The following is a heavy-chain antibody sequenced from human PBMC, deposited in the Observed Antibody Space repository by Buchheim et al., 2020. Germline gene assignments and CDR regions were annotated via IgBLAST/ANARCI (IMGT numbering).Heavy chain of an antibody. CDR2: MYTSGST. J-gene: IGHJ6*02. CDR3: AREGEATFNRDGYYYGLDV. CDR1: GGSISSGSYY. D-gene: IGHD5-24*01. Sequence: QVQLQESGPGLVKPSQTLSLTCTVSGGSISSGSYYWSWIRQPAGKGLEWIGRMYTSGSTNYNPPLKSRVTISVAPSKHQFSLKLHSVTAADTAVYYCAREGEATFNRDGYYYGLDVWGQGTT. V-gene: IGHV4-61*02.